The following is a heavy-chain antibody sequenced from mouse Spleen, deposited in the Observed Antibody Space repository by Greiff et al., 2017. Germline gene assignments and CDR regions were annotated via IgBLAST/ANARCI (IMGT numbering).Heavy chain of an antibody. Sequence: VSLQPFGAEPGKPGALVKPSCQASGYTLSSFWMHWVKQRPGQGLEWIGYIYSCRGYTKYNQKFKDKATLTADKSSSTAYMQLSSLTYEDSAVYYCARGVIYYGSSHYYAMDYWGQGTSVTVSS. D-gene: IGHD1-1*01. CDR3: ARGVIYYGSSHYYAMDY. CDR1: GYTLSSFW. CDR2: IYSCRGYT. V-gene: IGHV1-7*01. J-gene: IGHJ4*01.